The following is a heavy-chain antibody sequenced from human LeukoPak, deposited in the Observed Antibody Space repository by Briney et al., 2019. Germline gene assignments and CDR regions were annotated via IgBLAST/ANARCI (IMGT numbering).Heavy chain of an antibody. CDR2: ISDSGGNT. J-gene: IGHJ4*02. Sequence: GGSLRLSCAVSGITLSNYGMSWGREALGKGLECVAGISDSGGNTKYADSVKGRFTISRDNPKNTLYLQMNSLRAEDTAVYFCAKRGVVIRVILVGFHKEAYYFESWGQGALVTVSS. V-gene: IGHV3-23*01. CDR1: GITLSNYG. D-gene: IGHD3/OR15-3a*01. CDR3: AKRGVVIRVILVGFHKEAYYFES.